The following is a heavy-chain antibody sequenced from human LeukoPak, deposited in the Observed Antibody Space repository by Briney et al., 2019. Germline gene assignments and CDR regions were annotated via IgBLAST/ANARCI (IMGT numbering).Heavy chain of an antibody. D-gene: IGHD2-2*01. V-gene: IGHV4-59*01. CDR3: ARSSTGSYYDY. Sequence: SETLSLTCTVSGGSISSYYWSWIRQPPGKGLEWIGYIYYSGSTNYNPSLKSRVTISVDTSKNQFSLKLSSVTAADTAVYYCARSSTGSYYDYWGQGTLVTVSS. CDR1: GGSISSYY. CDR2: IYYSGST. J-gene: IGHJ4*02.